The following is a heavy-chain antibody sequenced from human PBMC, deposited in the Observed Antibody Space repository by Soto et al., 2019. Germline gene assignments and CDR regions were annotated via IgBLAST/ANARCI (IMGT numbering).Heavy chain of an antibody. Sequence: SETLSLTCTVSGGSITTSSYYWDWIRQPPGKGLEWIGSIYYSGSTYYNPSLKSRVTISVDTSKNQFSLKLSSVTAADMAVYYCARHGRIDYGGDSGFGYWGQGTLVTVSS. D-gene: IGHD2-21*02. CDR3: ARHGRIDYGGDSGFGY. V-gene: IGHV4-39*01. CDR2: IYYSGST. J-gene: IGHJ4*02. CDR1: GGSITTSSYY.